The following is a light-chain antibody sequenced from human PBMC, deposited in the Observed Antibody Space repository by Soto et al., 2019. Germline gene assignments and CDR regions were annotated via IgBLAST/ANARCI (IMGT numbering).Light chain of an antibody. CDR2: QVS. CDR1: QSFSHW. Sequence: DIQMTQSPSTLSASVGDRVTITCRASQSFSHWLAWFQQKPWKAPKLLIHQVSTLGSAVPSRLSGSGSGTEFTLTISSLQPDDFATYFCQQYGIYWTFGQGTKVEIK. V-gene: IGKV1-5*03. CDR3: QQYGIYWT. J-gene: IGKJ1*01.